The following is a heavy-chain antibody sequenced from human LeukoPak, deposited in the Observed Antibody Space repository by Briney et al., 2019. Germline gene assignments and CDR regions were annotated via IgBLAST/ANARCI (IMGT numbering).Heavy chain of an antibody. D-gene: IGHD6-13*01. CDR1: GFTFSSYW. J-gene: IGHJ4*02. V-gene: IGHV3-7*01. Sequence: GGSLRLSCAASGFTFSSYWMSWVRQAPGKGLEWVANIKQDGSEKYYVDSVKGRFTISRDNAKNSLYLQMNSLRAEDTAVYYCATVIAAAGTCFDYSGQGTLVTVSS. CDR2: IKQDGSEK. CDR3: ATVIAAAGTCFDY.